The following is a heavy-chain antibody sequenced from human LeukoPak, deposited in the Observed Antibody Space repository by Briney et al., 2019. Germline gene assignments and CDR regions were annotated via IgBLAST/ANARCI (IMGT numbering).Heavy chain of an antibody. CDR3: AKAGCSSARCYTNY. D-gene: IGHD2-2*02. CDR1: GFAFSTYA. CDR2: ISYNGIEI. Sequence: PGRSLRLSCAASGFAFSTYAMHWVRQAPGKRREGWAVISYNGIEIYYGDSVKGRFTISRDNSKNTLYLQMNRLRVEDTAVYHCAKAGCSSARCYTNYWGQGTSVTVSS. J-gene: IGHJ4*02. V-gene: IGHV3-30*18.